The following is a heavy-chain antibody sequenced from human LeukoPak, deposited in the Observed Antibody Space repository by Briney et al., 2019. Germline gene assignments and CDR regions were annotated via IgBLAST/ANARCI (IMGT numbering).Heavy chain of an antibody. CDR2: ISSSSSYI. D-gene: IGHD4-23*01. J-gene: IGHJ4*02. V-gene: IGHV3-21*01. CDR3: ARDETPYY. Sequence: GGSLRLSCAASGFTFSNYGMSWVRQAPGKGLEWVSSISSSSSYIYYADSVKGRFTISRDNAKNSLSLQMNSLRAEDTAVYYCARDETPYYWGQGTLVTVSS. CDR1: GFTFSNYG.